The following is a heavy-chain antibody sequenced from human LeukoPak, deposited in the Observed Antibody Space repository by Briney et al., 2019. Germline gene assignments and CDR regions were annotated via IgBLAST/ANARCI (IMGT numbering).Heavy chain of an antibody. J-gene: IGHJ3*01. CDR3: ATDYGEVGDAFEF. Sequence: PGGSLRLSCAASGFTFSSYGMHWVRQAPGKGLEWVAFIRYDGSNKYYADSVNGRFTISRDNSRNTMYLQMTSLRVEDTAVYYCATDYGEVGDAFEFWGQGTLVTVPS. D-gene: IGHD4-17*01. V-gene: IGHV3-30*02. CDR2: IRYDGSNK. CDR1: GFTFSSYG.